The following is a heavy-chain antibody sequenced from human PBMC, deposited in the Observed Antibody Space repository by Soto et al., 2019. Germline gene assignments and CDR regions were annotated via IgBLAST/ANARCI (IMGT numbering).Heavy chain of an antibody. D-gene: IGHD3-10*01. J-gene: IGHJ4*02. CDR1: GFSFSSHD. Sequence: GGSLRLSCVASGFSFSSHDINWVRQAPGKGLEWVSYISSSSTYIYYADSVKGRFTISRDNAKNSLYLQMNSLRAEDTAVYYCARVAGGLDYWGQGTLVTVSS. CDR3: ARVAGGLDY. V-gene: IGHV3-21*01. CDR2: ISSSSTYI.